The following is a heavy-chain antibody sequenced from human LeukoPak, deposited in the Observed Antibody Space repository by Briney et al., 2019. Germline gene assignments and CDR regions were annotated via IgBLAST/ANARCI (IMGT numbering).Heavy chain of an antibody. D-gene: IGHD5-18*01. Sequence: SETLSLTCAVYGGSFSGYYWSWIRQPPGKGLEWIGEINHSGSTNYNPSLKSRVTISVDTSKNQFSLRLSSVTAADTAVYYCARRGYSYGYADYWGQGTLVTVSS. V-gene: IGHV4-34*01. CDR1: GGSFSGYY. CDR2: INHSGST. J-gene: IGHJ4*02. CDR3: ARRGYSYGYADY.